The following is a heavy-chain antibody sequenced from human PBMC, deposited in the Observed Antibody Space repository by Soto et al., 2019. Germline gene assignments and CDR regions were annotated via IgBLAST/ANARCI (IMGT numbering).Heavy chain of an antibody. CDR1: GFTFSSYA. V-gene: IGHV3-30-3*01. D-gene: IGHD3-22*01. CDR3: ARDRHYYDSSGYYPYYYYGMDV. J-gene: IGHJ6*02. CDR2: ISYDGSNK. Sequence: QVQLVESGGGVVQPGRSLRLSCAASGFTFSSYAMHWVRQAPGKGLEWVAVISYDGSNKYYADSVKGRFTISRDNSKNTLYLQMNSLRAEDTAVYYCARDRHYYDSSGYYPYYYYGMDVWGQGTTVTVSS.